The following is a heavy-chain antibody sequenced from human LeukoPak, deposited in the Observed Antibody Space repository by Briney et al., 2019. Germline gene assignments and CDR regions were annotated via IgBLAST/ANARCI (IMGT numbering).Heavy chain of an antibody. CDR2: ISSSGRTI. Sequence: SGESLILSCAPSGITFSNYSMNWVRQAPGKGLEWVSYISSSGRTIYYADSVKGRFTISRDNAKNALYLQMNSLRAEDTAVYYCTRGSAYSYGYRPPFYYYMDVWGKGTTVTVSS. CDR1: GITFSNYS. D-gene: IGHD5-18*01. CDR3: TRGSAYSYGYRPPFYYYMDV. J-gene: IGHJ6*03. V-gene: IGHV3-48*01.